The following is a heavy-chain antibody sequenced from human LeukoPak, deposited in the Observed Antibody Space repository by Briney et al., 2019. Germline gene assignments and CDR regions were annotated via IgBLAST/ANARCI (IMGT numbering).Heavy chain of an antibody. V-gene: IGHV3-7*01. Sequence: GGSLRLSCAASGFTFSNYWMSWVRQAPGKGLEWVANIKQDGSEKYYVDSVKGRFTISRDNAKNSLYLQMNSLRAEDTAVYYCARDLGATPFFDYWGQGTLVTVSS. J-gene: IGHJ4*02. D-gene: IGHD1-26*01. CDR2: IKQDGSEK. CDR3: ARDLGATPFFDY. CDR1: GFTFSNYW.